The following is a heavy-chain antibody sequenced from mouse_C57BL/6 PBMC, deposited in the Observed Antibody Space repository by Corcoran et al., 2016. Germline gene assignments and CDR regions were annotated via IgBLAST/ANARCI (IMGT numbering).Heavy chain of an antibody. CDR1: GYTFTDYY. CDR2: INPYNGGT. J-gene: IGHJ2*01. CDR3: ARGDGNYRFDY. D-gene: IGHD2-1*01. V-gene: IGHV1-19*01. Sequence: EVQLQQSGPVLVKPGASVKMSCKASGYTFTDYYMNWVKQSHGKSLEWIGVINPYNGGTSYNQKFKGKATLTVDKSSSTAYMELNSLTSEDSAVYYCARGDGNYRFDYWGQGTTLTVSS.